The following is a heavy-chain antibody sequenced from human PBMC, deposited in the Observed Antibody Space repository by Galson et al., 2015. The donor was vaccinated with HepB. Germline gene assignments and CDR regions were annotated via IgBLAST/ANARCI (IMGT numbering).Heavy chain of an antibody. CDR3: ARGHGIFV. Sequence: SLRLSCAASGFTFSDYWMTWVRQIPGKGLQWVANIEEDGTEKNYVDSVGGRFTISRDNVQDSLYLQMSSLRVEDTAVYYCARGHGIFVWGKGTTVTVSS. D-gene: IGHD1-14*01. J-gene: IGHJ6*04. V-gene: IGHV3-7*01. CDR2: IEEDGTEK. CDR1: GFTFSDYW.